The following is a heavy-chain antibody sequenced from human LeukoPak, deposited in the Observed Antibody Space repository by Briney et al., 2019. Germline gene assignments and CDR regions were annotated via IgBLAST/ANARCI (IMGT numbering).Heavy chain of an antibody. CDR1: GGTFSSYA. D-gene: IGHD2-2*01. Sequence: SVKVSCKASGGTFSSYAISWVRQAPGQGLEWMGGIIPIFGTANYAQKFQGRVTITADESTSTAYMELSSLRSEDTAVYYCARAYNEVPAASDYWGQGTLVTVSS. CDR2: IIPIFGTA. J-gene: IGHJ4*02. CDR3: ARAYNEVPAASDY. V-gene: IGHV1-69*13.